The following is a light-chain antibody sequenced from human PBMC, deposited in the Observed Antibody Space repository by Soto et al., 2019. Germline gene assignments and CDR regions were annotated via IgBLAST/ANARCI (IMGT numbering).Light chain of an antibody. CDR1: QSVSSN. J-gene: IGKJ4*01. Sequence: EIVMTQSPATLSVSPGERATLSCRASQSVSSNLAWYQQQPGQAPRLLIYDASTRAADVPARFSGSGSGTDFTLTISSLQSEDFAFYYGQQYNKWPLTCGGGTKVEIK. V-gene: IGKV3-15*01. CDR2: DAS. CDR3: QQYNKWPLT.